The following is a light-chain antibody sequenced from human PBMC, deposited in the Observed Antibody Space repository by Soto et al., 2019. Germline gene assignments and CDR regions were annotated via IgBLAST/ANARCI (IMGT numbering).Light chain of an antibody. CDR3: QQCDNGPLT. CDR1: QSVSSY. CDR2: DAS. J-gene: IGKJ4*01. Sequence: EIVLTQSPATLSLSPGERATLSCRASQSVSSYLAWYQQKPGQAPRLLIYDASNRATGIPARFSGSGSGTDLTLNISSLEPEDFAVYYCQQCDNGPLTFGGGPKVEI. V-gene: IGKV3-11*01.